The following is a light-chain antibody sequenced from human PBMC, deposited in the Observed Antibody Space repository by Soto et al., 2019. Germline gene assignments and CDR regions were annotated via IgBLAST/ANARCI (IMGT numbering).Light chain of an antibody. CDR3: QQSYSTPPT. CDR2: AAS. CDR1: QSISSY. Sequence: DIQMTQSPSSLSASVGDKVTITCRASQSISSYLNWYQQRPGEAPKLLIYAASSLQGGVPSRFSGSGSGTDFTLSISTLQPGDFATYYCQQSYSTPPTFGQGTKVEI. J-gene: IGKJ1*01. V-gene: IGKV1-39*01.